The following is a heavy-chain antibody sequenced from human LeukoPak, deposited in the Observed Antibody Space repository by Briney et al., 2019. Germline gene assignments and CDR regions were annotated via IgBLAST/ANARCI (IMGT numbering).Heavy chain of an antibody. V-gene: IGHV4-34*01. CDR3: ARGQDTAMVSLVETATGTQFFDY. J-gene: IGHJ4*02. CDR2: INHSGST. CDR1: GGSFSGYY. Sequence: SETLSLTCAVYGGSFSGYYWSWIRQPPGKGLEWIGEINHSGSTNYNPSLKSRVTISVDTSKNQFSLKLSSVTAADTAVYYCARGQDTAMVSLVETATGTQFFDYWGQGTLVTVSS. D-gene: IGHD5-18*01.